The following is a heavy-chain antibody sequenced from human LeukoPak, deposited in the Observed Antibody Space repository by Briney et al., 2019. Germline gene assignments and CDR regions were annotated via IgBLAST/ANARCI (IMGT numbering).Heavy chain of an antibody. CDR2: ISSSSYI. CDR1: GFTFSSYS. D-gene: IGHD5-18*01. J-gene: IGHJ4*02. V-gene: IGHV3-21*01. CDR3: AREEEYSYGYCDY. Sequence: GGSLRLSCAASGFTFSSYSMNWARQAPGKGLEWVSSISSSSYIYYADSVKGRFTISRDNAKNSLYLQMNSLRAEDTAVYYCAREEEYSYGYCDYWGQGTLVTVSS.